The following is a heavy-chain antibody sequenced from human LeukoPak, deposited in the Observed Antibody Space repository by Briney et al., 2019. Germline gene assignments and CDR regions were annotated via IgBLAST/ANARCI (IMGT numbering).Heavy chain of an antibody. CDR3: AKASGYTNFDY. D-gene: IGHD5-12*01. CDR2: ISWNSGSI. Sequence: GGSLRLSCAASGFTLDDYAMHWVRQAPGKGLEWVSGISWNSGSIGYADSVKGRFTISRDNAKNSLYLQMNSLRAEDTALYYCAKASGYTNFDYWGQGTLVTVSS. J-gene: IGHJ4*02. CDR1: GFTLDDYA. V-gene: IGHV3-9*01.